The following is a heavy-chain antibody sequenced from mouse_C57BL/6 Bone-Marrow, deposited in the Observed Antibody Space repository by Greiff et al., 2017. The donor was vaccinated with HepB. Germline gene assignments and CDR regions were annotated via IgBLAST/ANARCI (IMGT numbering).Heavy chain of an antibody. Sequence: VHLVESGPGLVQPSQSLSITCTVSGFSLTSYGVHWVRQSPGKGLEWLGVIWRGGSTDYNAAFMSRLSITKDNSKSQVFFKMNSLQADDTAIYYCAKMGSSGYYWYFDVWGTGTTVTVSS. CDR2: IWRGGST. CDR3: AKMGSSGYYWYFDV. CDR1: GFSLTSYG. D-gene: IGHD3-2*02. V-gene: IGHV2-5*01. J-gene: IGHJ1*03.